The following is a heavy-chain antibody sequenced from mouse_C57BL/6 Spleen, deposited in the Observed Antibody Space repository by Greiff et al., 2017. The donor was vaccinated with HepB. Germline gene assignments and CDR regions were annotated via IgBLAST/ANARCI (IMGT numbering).Heavy chain of an antibody. D-gene: IGHD4-1*01. CDR3: ASFNWDEDY. V-gene: IGHV1-59*01. CDR1: GYTFTSYW. J-gene: IGHJ4*01. Sequence: QVQLQQPGAELVRPGTSVKLSCKASGYTFTSYWMHWVKQRPGQGLEWIGVIDPSDSYTNYNQKFKGKATLTVDTSSSTAYMQLSSLTSEDSAVYYCASFNWDEDYWGQGTSVTVSS. CDR2: IDPSDSYT.